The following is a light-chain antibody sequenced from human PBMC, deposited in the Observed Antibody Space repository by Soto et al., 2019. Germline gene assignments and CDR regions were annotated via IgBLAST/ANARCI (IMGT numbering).Light chain of an antibody. Sequence: EIVWPQDPATLSLSPGDRATLSCRTSQSVTRYLAWYQQNPCQAPRLLIDDASNRPTGIPARFSGRGSGTDFTLTISSLEPEDCAVYYCQRRSNWPRTFGQGNKL. CDR1: QSVTRY. CDR3: QRRSNWPRT. V-gene: IGKV3-11*01. CDR2: DAS. J-gene: IGKJ2*01.